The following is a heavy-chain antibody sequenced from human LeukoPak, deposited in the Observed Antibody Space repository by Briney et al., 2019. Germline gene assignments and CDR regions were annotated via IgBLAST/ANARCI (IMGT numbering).Heavy chain of an antibody. CDR2: IHYSGST. CDR3: ARLRYDYDCPFDF. Sequence: SENLSLTCTVSGGSISNYHWTWIRQPPGRGLEWIGFIHYSGSTNYNPSLKSRVTISVDTSKNQFSLKLSSVTAADTAVYYCARLRYDYDCPFDFWGPGTLVTVSS. CDR1: GGSISNYH. D-gene: IGHD3-22*01. J-gene: IGHJ4*02. V-gene: IGHV4-59*01.